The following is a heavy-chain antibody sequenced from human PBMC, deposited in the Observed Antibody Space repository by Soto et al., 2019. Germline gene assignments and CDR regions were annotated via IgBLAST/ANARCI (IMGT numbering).Heavy chain of an antibody. CDR1: GYTFTSYY. CDR2: INPSGGST. D-gene: IGHD3-3*01. Sequence: ASVKVSCKASGYTFTSYYMHWVRQAPVQGLEWMGIINPSGGSTSYAQKFQGRVTMTRDTSTSTVYMELSSLRSEDTDVYYCARDGKYYDFWSGFPYYYYYMDVWGKGTTVTVSS. V-gene: IGHV1-46*03. CDR3: ARDGKYYDFWSGFPYYYYYMDV. J-gene: IGHJ6*03.